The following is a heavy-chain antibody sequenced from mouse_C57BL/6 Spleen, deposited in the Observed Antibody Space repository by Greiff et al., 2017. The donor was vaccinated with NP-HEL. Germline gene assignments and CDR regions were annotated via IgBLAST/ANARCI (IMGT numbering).Heavy chain of an antibody. D-gene: IGHD1-1*01. CDR3: AREAFITTVVANGMDY. Sequence: QVQLKESGAELMKPGASVKLSCKATGYTFTGYWIEWVKQRPGHGLEWIGEILPGSGSTNYNEKFKGKATFTADTSSNTAYMQLSSLTTEDSAIYYGAREAFITTVVANGMDYWGQGTSVTVSS. CDR1: GYTFTGYW. CDR2: ILPGSGST. V-gene: IGHV1-9*01. J-gene: IGHJ4*01.